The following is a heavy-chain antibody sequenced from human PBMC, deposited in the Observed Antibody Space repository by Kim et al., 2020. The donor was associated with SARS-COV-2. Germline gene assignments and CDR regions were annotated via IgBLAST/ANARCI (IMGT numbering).Heavy chain of an antibody. CDR3: ARGLHFGVDY. J-gene: IGHJ4*02. Sequence: STNYNPSRQSRFAISVDTSKNQFSLTLSSVTAADTAVYYCARGLHFGVDYWGQGTLVTVSS. D-gene: IGHD3-16*01. V-gene: IGHV4-59*09. CDR2: ST.